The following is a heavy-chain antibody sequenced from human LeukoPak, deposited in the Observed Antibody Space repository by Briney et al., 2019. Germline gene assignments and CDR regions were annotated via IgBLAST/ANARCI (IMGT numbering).Heavy chain of an antibody. J-gene: IGHJ4*02. D-gene: IGHD4-17*01. V-gene: IGHV3-23*01. CDR3: AKIWIGGVTTVTSSDY. Sequence: GGSLRLSCAASGFSFRNYWMVWVRQAPGKGLEWVSAISGSGGSTYYADSVKGRFTISRDNSKNTLYLQMNSLRAEDTAVYYCAKIWIGGVTTVTSSDYWGQGTLVTVSS. CDR2: ISGSGGST. CDR1: GFSFRNYW.